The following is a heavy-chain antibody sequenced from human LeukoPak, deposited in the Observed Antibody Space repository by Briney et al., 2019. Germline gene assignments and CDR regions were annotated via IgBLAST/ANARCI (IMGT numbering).Heavy chain of an antibody. D-gene: IGHD1-26*01. CDR2: IYYSGST. J-gene: IGHJ4*02. CDR3: ARQQWELYFDY. Sequence: PSETLSLTCTVSGGSISSGGYYWSWIRQHPGKGLEWIGYIYYSGSTYYNPSLKSRVTISVDTSKNQFSLKLSSVTAADTAVYYCARQQWELYFDYWGQGTLVTVSS. V-gene: IGHV4-31*03. CDR1: GGSISSGGYY.